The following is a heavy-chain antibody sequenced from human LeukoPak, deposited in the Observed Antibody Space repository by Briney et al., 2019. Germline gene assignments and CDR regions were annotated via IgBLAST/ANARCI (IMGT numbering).Heavy chain of an antibody. V-gene: IGHV4-59*12. D-gene: IGHD3-16*01. CDR3: AREGGTYGVGY. CDR2: IYYSGST. Sequence: SETLSLTCIVSGGSISNYYWSWSRQPPGKGLEWIGFIYYSGSTYYNPSLKSRVTISVDTSKNQFSLKLSSVTAADTAVYYCAREGGTYGVGYWGQGTLVTVSS. J-gene: IGHJ4*02. CDR1: GGSISNYY.